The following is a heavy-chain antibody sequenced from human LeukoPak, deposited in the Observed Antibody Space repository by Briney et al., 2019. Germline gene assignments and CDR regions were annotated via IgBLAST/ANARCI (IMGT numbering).Heavy chain of an antibody. CDR2: IRSSGAIT. J-gene: IGHJ4*02. D-gene: IGHD5-24*01. V-gene: IGHV3-23*01. CDR3: AKDGGWLPFEN. Sequence: GGTLRLSCAASGFTFSTYGMNWVRQAPGKGLEWVSGIRSSGAITYYADSVKGRFTISRDNSKNTLYLQMNSLRAEDTAIYYCAKDGGWLPFENWGQGTQVTVSS. CDR1: GFTFSTYG.